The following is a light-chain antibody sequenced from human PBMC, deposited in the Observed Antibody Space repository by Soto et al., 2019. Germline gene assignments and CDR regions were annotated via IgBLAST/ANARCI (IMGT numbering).Light chain of an antibody. CDR2: ANN. CDR3: QSYDSSLSGYV. V-gene: IGLV1-40*01. Sequence: QSALTQPPSVSGAPGQRVTISCTGSSSNIGAGYGVHWYQQLPGTAPKLLIYANNFRPSGVPDRFSGSKSGTSASLAITGLQAEDEADYYCQSYDSSLSGYVFGTGTKVTVL. CDR1: SSNIGAGYG. J-gene: IGLJ1*01.